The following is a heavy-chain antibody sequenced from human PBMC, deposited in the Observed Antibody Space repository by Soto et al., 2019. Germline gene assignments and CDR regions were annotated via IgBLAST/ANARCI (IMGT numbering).Heavy chain of an antibody. CDR1: GGSISSYY. CDR3: AREHKVVNDFEF. V-gene: IGHV4-4*07. CDR2: IYSSGAT. J-gene: IGHJ4*02. Sequence: QVQLQESGPGLVKPSDTLSLSCTVSGGSISSYYWTWIRQPAGKGLEWIGRIYSSGATNYNPSLKSRVTMSTDTSTNHFSLRLTSVTPADTAVYYCAREHKVVNDFEFWGQGILVTVSS. D-gene: IGHD2-15*01.